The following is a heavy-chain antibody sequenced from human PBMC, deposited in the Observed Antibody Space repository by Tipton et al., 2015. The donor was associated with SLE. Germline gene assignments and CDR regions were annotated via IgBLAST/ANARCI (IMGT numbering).Heavy chain of an antibody. CDR1: GGSISSYY. V-gene: IGHV4-59*12. CDR3: ARPHNWFDP. CDR2: IYYSGST. J-gene: IGHJ5*02. Sequence: NLSLTCTVSGGSISSYYWSWIRQPPGKGLEWIGYIYYSGSTYYNPSLKSRVTISVDTSKNQFSLKLSSVTAADTAVYYCARPHNWFDPWGQGTLVTVSS.